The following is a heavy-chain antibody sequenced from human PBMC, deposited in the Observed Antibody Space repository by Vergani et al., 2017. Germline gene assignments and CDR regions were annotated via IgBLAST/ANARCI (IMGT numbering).Heavy chain of an antibody. CDR1: GFTFSSYG. D-gene: IGHD5-18*01. Sequence: QVQLVESGGGVVQPGRSLRLSCAASGFTFSSYGMHWVRQAPGKGLEWVAVIWYDGSNKYYADSVKGRFTISRDNSKNTLYLQMNSLRAEDTAVYYCAREGGYSPDFGYYDGMDVWGQGTTVTVSS. CDR3: AREGGYSPDFGYYDGMDV. CDR2: IWYDGSNK. J-gene: IGHJ6*02. V-gene: IGHV3-33*01.